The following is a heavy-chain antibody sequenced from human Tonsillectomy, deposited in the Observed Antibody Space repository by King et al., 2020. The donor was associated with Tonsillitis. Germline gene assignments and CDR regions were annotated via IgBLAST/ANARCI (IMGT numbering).Heavy chain of an antibody. CDR3: VRESGPSNTFDS. V-gene: IGHV3-30*02. D-gene: IGHD1-14*01. CDR1: EFTFSRHP. CDR2: IQFDGTAK. Sequence: VQLVESGGGVVQPGGSLRLSCAASEFTFSRHPMHWVRQAPGKGLEWVSFIQFDGTAKFYVDSVKGRFTISRDNSRNTLFLEMSSLRAEDTAVYYCVRESGPSNTFDSWGQGTLVTVSS. J-gene: IGHJ4*02.